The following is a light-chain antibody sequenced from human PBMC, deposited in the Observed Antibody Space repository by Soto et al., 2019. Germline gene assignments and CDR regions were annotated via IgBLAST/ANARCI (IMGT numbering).Light chain of an antibody. CDR2: GAS. V-gene: IGKV3-20*01. Sequence: LVLTQSPRTLYLSPVYRATLSCRASQRVSARYLAWYHQKPGQAPRLLIFGASDRATGIPDRFSGSGSGTDFTLTIDSLEPEDFAMYYCQQYGDSPPTFGQGTKVDIK. CDR1: QRVSARY. CDR3: QQYGDSPPT. J-gene: IGKJ1*01.